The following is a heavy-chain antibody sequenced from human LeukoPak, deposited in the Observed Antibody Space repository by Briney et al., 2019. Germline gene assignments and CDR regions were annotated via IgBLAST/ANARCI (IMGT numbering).Heavy chain of an antibody. CDR2: ISSSGSTI. CDR1: GFTFSSYE. V-gene: IGHV3-48*03. CDR3: APSRDGYNYENWFDP. J-gene: IGHJ5*02. D-gene: IGHD5-24*01. Sequence: GGSLRLSCAASGFTFSSYEMNWVRQAPGKGLEWVSYISSSGSTIYYAGSVKGRFTISRDNAKNSLYLQMNSLRAEDTAVYYCAPSRDGYNYENWFDPWGQGTPVTVSS.